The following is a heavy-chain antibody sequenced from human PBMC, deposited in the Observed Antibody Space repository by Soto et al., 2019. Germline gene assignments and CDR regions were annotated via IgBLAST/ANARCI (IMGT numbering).Heavy chain of an antibody. V-gene: IGHV3-30-3*01. Sequence: QVQLVESGGGVVQPGRSLRLSCAASGFTFSSYAMHWVRQAPGKGLEWVAVISYDGSNKYCADSVKGRFTISRDNSKNTLYLQMNSLRAEDTAVYYCARESYGDYFADAFDIWGQGTMVTVSS. J-gene: IGHJ3*02. CDR3: ARESYGDYFADAFDI. CDR2: ISYDGSNK. CDR1: GFTFSSYA. D-gene: IGHD4-17*01.